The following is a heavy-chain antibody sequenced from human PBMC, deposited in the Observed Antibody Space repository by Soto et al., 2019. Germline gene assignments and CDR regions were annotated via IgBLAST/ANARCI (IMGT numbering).Heavy chain of an antibody. D-gene: IGHD2-15*01. J-gene: IGHJ3*02. CDR2: IIPIFGTA. CDR1: GGTFSSYA. CDR3: AKSRSLPPTHFVVVVAAPDSFDI. Sequence: SVKVSCKASGGTFSSYAISWVRQAPGQGLEWMGGIIPIFGTANYAQKFQGRVTITADESTSTAYMELSSLRSEDTAVYYCAKSRSLPPTHFVVVVAAPDSFDIWGPGTMVTGSS. V-gene: IGHV1-69*13.